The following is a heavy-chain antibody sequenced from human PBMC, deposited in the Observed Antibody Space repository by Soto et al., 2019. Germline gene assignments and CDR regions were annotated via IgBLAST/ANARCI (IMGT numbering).Heavy chain of an antibody. CDR2: IKSKTSGETK. V-gene: IGHV3-15*01. D-gene: IGHD3-10*01. CDR3: AADDAPHVSGEFDY. CDR1: GFTFSSAW. Sequence: PGGSLRLSCAASGFTFSSAWLSWFRQAPGKGLEWIGLIKSKTSGETKHYAAPVKGRFTISRDDSKTTVSLHMSSLKTEDTGIFFCAADDAPHVSGEFDYWAQEPLVPVSS. J-gene: IGHJ4*02.